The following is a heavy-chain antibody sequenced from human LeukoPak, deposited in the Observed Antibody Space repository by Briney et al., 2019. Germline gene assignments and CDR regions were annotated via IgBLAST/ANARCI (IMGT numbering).Heavy chain of an antibody. CDR3: ARHSSITGGRLSGYWLDP. CDR2: IFYTGST. Sequence: PSETLSLTCTVSGASITAYWWSWIRQPPGEGLEWIAYIFYTGSTNYNPSLKSRVTISVDTSKNQVSLKLSSVTAADTAVYYCARHSSITGGRLSGYWLDPWGQGTLVTVSS. V-gene: IGHV4-59*08. D-gene: IGHD7-27*01. CDR1: GASITAYW. J-gene: IGHJ5*02.